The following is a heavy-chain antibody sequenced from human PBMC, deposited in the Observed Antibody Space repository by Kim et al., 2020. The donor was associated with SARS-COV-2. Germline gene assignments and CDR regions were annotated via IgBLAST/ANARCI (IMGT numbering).Heavy chain of an antibody. V-gene: IGHV4-59*01. Sequence: PTLKSRVTISVDTSKNQFSLKLSSVTAAAAAVYYCAREMGDHSNYSGMDVWGQGTTVTVSS. J-gene: IGHJ6*02. D-gene: IGHD4-4*01. CDR3: AREMGDHSNYSGMDV.